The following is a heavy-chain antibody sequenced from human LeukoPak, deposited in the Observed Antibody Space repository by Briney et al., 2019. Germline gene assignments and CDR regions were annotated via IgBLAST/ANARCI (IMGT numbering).Heavy chain of an antibody. CDR3: AKVGAYCGGDCSSYDY. D-gene: IGHD2-21*01. V-gene: IGHV3-23*01. Sequence: PGGSLRLSCAASGFTFSSYAMSWVRQAPGKGLEWVSAISGSGGSTYYADSVKGRFTISRDNSKNTLYLQMNSLRAEDTAVYYCAKVGAYCGGDCSSYDYWGQGTLVTVSS. J-gene: IGHJ4*02. CDR1: GFTFSSYA. CDR2: ISGSGGST.